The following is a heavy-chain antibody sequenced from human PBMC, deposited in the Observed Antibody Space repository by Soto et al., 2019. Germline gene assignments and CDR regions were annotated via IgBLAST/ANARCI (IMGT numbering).Heavy chain of an antibody. CDR3: ARTSVYYGSGSPRYYFDY. CDR2: IDRDDDK. D-gene: IGHD3-10*01. V-gene: IGHV2-70*11. CDR1: GFSLSTSGMC. Sequence: SGPTLVNPTPTLTLTCTFSGFSLSTSGMCVSWIRQPPGKALEWLARIDRDDDKYYSTSLKTRLTISKDTSKNHVVLTMTNMVPVDTATYYCARTSVYYGSGSPRYYFDYWGQGTLVTVSS. J-gene: IGHJ4*02.